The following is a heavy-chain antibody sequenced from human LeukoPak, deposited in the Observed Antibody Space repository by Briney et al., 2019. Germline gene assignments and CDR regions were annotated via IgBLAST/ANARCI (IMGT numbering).Heavy chain of an antibody. Sequence: ASVKVSCKASGYTFTGYYMHWVRQAPGQGLEWMGWINPNSGGTNYAQRFQGRVTMTRDTSISTVYMELSRLRSDDTAVYYCARDRSSSWYWGQGTLVTVSS. V-gene: IGHV1-2*02. CDR2: INPNSGGT. J-gene: IGHJ4*02. CDR3: ARDRSSSWY. D-gene: IGHD6-13*01. CDR1: GYTFTGYY.